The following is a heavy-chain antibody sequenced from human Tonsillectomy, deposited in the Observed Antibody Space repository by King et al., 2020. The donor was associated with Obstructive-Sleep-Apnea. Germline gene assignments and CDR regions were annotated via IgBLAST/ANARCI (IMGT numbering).Heavy chain of an antibody. J-gene: IGHJ4*02. CDR1: GCIFRSDG. V-gene: IGHV3-30*18. CDR2: IEYEGSNK. CDR3: AKDWRGSYYVLDY. Sequence: GGGGVGAGRCRRLACAASGCIFRSDGMHWGRQAPGKGLEGGAVIEYEGSNKYYADSVKGRFTISSDNSKNTLNLQMNSLRAEDTAVYYWAKDWRGSYYVLDYWGQGTLVTVSS. D-gene: IGHD1-26*01.